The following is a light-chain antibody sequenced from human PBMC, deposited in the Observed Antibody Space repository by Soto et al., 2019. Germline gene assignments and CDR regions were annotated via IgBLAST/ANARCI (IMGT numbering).Light chain of an antibody. V-gene: IGKV1-39*01. Sequence: DIQMTQSPSSLSASVGDRVTISCRASQIISTYLNWYQQKPGTAPRLLISRASSVKSGVPPRFSGSGSGRDFTLTISSLRPEDIATDFCQQSYTAPPWTFGPGTKVEVK. CDR3: QQSYTAPPWT. CDR1: QIISTY. CDR2: RAS. J-gene: IGKJ1*01.